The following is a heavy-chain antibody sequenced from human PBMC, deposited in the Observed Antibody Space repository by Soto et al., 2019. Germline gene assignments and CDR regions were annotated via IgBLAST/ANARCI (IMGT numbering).Heavy chain of an antibody. CDR2: IGGSGVST. CDR1: GFTFSSYA. V-gene: IGHV3-23*01. J-gene: IGHJ4*02. D-gene: IGHD3-22*01. Sequence: LRLSCAASGFTFSSYAISWVRQAPGKGLEWVSAIGGSGVSTYYADSVKGRFTISRDNSKDTLYLHMNSLRAEDTAVYYCVRDYDTNGYLFDYWGQGTLVTVSS. CDR3: VRDYDTNGYLFDY.